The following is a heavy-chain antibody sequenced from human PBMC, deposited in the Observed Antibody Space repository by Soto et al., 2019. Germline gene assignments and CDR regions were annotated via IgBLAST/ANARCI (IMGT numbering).Heavy chain of an antibody. CDR1: GGSISSSIW. CDR2: IYHSGST. CDR3: ARVRPDTSGWYYFDS. Sequence: PSETLSLTCTVSGGSISSSIWWSWVRQPPGKGLEWIGEIYHSGSTNYNPSLKSRVTISVDKSKNQFSLKLTSVTAADTAVYYCARVRPDTSGWYYFDSWGQGTLVTVSS. J-gene: IGHJ4*02. D-gene: IGHD6-19*01. V-gene: IGHV4-4*02.